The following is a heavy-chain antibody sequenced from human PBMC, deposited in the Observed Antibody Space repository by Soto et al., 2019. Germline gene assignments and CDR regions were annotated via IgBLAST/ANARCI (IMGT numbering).Heavy chain of an antibody. CDR2: LHSGGST. J-gene: IGHJ3*01. Sequence: EVQLVESGGGLVQPGGSLRLSCVASEFIVSNTYMSWVRKAPGKGLEWVSLLHSGGSTNYEDSVKSRFTISRDNSKNMMYLQMNSLCAEDTAIFYCAGKFRTWGAGDVWGQWTMFTVSS. V-gene: IGHV3-66*01. CDR3: AGKFRTWGAGDV. CDR1: EFIVSNTY. D-gene: IGHD1-1*01.